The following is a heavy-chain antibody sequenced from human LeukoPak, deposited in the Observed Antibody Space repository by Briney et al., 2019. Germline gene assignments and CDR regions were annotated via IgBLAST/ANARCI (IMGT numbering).Heavy chain of an antibody. Sequence: SETLSLTCTVSGGSISSGSYYWSWIRQPAGKGLEWIGRIYTSGSINYNPSLKSRVTISADTSQNQFSLNLSSVTAADTAVYYCARGESSSSPLYYYYYYMDVWGKGTTVTVSS. CDR1: GGSISSGSYY. J-gene: IGHJ6*03. D-gene: IGHD6-6*01. CDR3: ARGESSSSPLYYYYYYMDV. CDR2: IYTSGSI. V-gene: IGHV4-61*02.